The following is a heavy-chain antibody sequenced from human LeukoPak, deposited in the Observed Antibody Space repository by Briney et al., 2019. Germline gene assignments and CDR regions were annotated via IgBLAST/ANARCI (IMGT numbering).Heavy chain of an antibody. Sequence: ASVKVSCKASGYSFTSFGISWVRQAPGQGLEWMGWINPNSGGTNYAQKFQGRVTMTRDTSISTAYMELSRLRSDDTAVYYCALWGSGFGDNWGQGTLVTVSS. CDR1: GYSFTSFG. J-gene: IGHJ4*02. V-gene: IGHV1-2*02. CDR3: ALWGSGFGDN. CDR2: INPNSGGT. D-gene: IGHD3-10*01.